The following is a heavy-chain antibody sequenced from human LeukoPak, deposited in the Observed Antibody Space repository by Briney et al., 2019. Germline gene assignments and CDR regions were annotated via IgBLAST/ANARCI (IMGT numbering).Heavy chain of an antibody. CDR2: ISTYNGNT. Sequence: ASVKVSCKASGGTFSSYGISWLRQAPGQGLEWMGWISTYNGNTNYAQKFQGRVTMTSDTSTSTAYMELRSLRSDDTAVFYCARYYGSGVTLDYWGQGTLVTVSS. V-gene: IGHV1-18*01. J-gene: IGHJ4*02. CDR3: ARYYGSGVTLDY. CDR1: GGTFSSYG. D-gene: IGHD3-10*01.